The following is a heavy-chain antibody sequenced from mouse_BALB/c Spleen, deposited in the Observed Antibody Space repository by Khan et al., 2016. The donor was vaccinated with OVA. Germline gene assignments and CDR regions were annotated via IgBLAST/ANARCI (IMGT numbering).Heavy chain of an antibody. Sequence: QVQLQQSGAELVRPGASVTLSCKASGYIFTDYEIHWVKQTPVHGLEWIGAIDPETGGTAYNQKIKGKATLTADKSSSTAYMEFRSLTSEDSAVYYCTRWYYGRACFAYWGQGTLVTVSA. V-gene: IGHV1-15*01. CDR3: TRWYYGRACFAY. CDR2: IDPETGGT. J-gene: IGHJ3*01. CDR1: GYIFTDYE. D-gene: IGHD1-1*01.